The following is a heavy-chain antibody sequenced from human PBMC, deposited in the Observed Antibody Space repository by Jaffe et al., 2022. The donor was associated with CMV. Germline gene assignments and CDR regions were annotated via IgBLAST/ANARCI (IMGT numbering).Heavy chain of an antibody. CDR3: ALAPATDDAYYYYLDV. V-gene: IGHV1-18*04. J-gene: IGHJ6*03. D-gene: IGHD2-2*01. Sequence: QVHLVQSGAEVKKPGASVKVSCKPSGYTSTDYGITWVRQAPGQGLEWLGWIRSDNGHTEYSQKVQGRVTVTTDTSTNTNYLELRNLKSDDTAVYYCALAPATDDAYYYYLDVWGKGTAVTVSS. CDR1: GYTSTDYG. CDR2: IRSDNGHT.